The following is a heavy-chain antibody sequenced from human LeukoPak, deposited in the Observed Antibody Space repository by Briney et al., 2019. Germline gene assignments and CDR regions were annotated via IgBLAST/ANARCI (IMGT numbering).Heavy chain of an antibody. D-gene: IGHD6-19*01. V-gene: IGHV4-34*01. CDR3: ARLARYSSGWYRGEEFDY. Sequence: PSETLSLTCAVYGGSSSGYYWSWIRQPPGKGLEWIGEINHSGSTNYNPSLKSRVTISVDTSKNQFSLKLSSVTAADTAVYYCARLARYSSGWYRGEEFDYWGQGTLVTVSS. CDR1: GGSSSGYY. CDR2: INHSGST. J-gene: IGHJ4*02.